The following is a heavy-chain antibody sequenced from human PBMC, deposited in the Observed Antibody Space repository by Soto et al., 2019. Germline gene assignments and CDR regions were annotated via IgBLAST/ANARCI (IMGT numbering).Heavy chain of an antibody. J-gene: IGHJ5*02. Sequence: QITLKESGPPLVKPTQTLTLSCTFSGFSLSTYAMGVAWIRQPPGKALEWLALVYWNDDNRYSPSLQSRLTITKDTSKNQVILTMLNMGPAGTATYYCVHTSGWQHTTWGQGTLVTVSS. CDR2: VYWNDDN. D-gene: IGHD1-1*01. CDR3: VHTSGWQHTT. CDR1: GFSLSTYAMG. V-gene: IGHV2-5*01.